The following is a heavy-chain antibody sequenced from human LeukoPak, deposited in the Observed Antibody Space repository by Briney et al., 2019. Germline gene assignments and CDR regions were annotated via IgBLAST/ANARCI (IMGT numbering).Heavy chain of an antibody. CDR2: ISGSGDNI. CDR1: GFTSSSYA. Sequence: PGGSLRLSCAASGFTSSSYAMSWVRQAPGKGLEWVSAISGSGDNIYYADSVKGRFTISRDSSKKTLYLQMNILRAEDTAVYYCAKSDCSYISCYVLDYWGQGTQVSVSS. D-gene: IGHD2-2*01. CDR3: AKSDCSYISCYVLDY. J-gene: IGHJ4*02. V-gene: IGHV3-23*01.